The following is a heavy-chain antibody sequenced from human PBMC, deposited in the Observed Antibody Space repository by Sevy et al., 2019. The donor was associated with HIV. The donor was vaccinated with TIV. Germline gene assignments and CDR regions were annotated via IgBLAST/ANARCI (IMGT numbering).Heavy chain of an antibody. CDR3: AKATGYYDSTGNYHAFDY. Sequence: GGSLRLSCAASGFTFSSYAMSWVRQAPGKGLEWVSTIIGSGGSTYYADSVKGRFTISRDNSKKTPYLQMNSLRAEDKDVYYCAKATGYYDSTGNYHAFDYWGQGTLVTVSS. D-gene: IGHD3-22*01. CDR2: IIGSGGST. V-gene: IGHV3-23*01. J-gene: IGHJ4*02. CDR1: GFTFSSYA.